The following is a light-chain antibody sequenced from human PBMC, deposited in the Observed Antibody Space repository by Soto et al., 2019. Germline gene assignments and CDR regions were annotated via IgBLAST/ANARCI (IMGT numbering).Light chain of an antibody. CDR3: QQYGSSRT. V-gene: IGKV3-20*01. CDR1: QSVSND. J-gene: IGKJ1*01. CDR2: GAS. Sequence: EIVVTQSPGTLSLSPGERATLSCRASQSVSNDLAWYQQKPRQAPRLLIYGASSRAAGIPDRFSGSGSGTDFTLTISRLEPEDFAVYSCQQYGSSRTFGQGTKVDIK.